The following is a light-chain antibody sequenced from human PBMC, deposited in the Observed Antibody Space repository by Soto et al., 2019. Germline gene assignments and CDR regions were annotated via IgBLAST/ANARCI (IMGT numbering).Light chain of an antibody. V-gene: IGKV3-15*01. CDR3: QQYNNWPRT. CDR2: AAS. J-gene: IGKJ1*01. CDR1: QSVSDR. Sequence: ELVMPQSPAPLSFSSGERETLSCRASQSVSDRVVWYQQKSGQAPSLLIYAASTRATGIPARFSGSGSGTEFTLTISSLQSEDFAVYYCQQYNNWPRTFGQGTKVDIK.